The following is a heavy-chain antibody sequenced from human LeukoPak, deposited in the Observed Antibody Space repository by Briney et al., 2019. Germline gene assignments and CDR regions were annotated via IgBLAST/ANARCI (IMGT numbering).Heavy chain of an antibody. J-gene: IGHJ4*02. Sequence: PGGFLRLSCAAPGFTLKSYEMNWGRQAPEKGLEWIAYINSSGRYMYANSVKGRFTISRDNAKNSLYLQMKSLTAADTAVYYLARHKGWYDYWGQGTLVTVCS. CDR1: GFTLKSYE. V-gene: IGHV3-48*03. CDR3: ARHKGWYDY. D-gene: IGHD6-19*01. CDR2: INSSGRYM.